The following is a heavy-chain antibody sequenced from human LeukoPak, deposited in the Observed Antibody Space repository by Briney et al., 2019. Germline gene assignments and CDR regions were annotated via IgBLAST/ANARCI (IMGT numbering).Heavy chain of an antibody. CDR2: IRGSGGGT. D-gene: IGHD4-17*01. J-gene: IGHJ3*02. CDR3: ARDPNGDYIGAFDM. Sequence: GGSLRLSCAVSGFILSNYALMWLRQSPGKGLEWVSAIRGSGGGTFYADSVKGSFTISRDNSKNTLYLKMNGLRAEATAVYYCARDPNGDYIGAFDMWGRGTLVTVSS. V-gene: IGHV3-23*01. CDR1: GFILSNYA.